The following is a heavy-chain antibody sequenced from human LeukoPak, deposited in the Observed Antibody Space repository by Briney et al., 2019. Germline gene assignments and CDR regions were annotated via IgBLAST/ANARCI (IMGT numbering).Heavy chain of an antibody. CDR1: GGTFSSYA. CDR2: IIPIFGTA. D-gene: IGHD6-13*01. Sequence: GSSVKVSCKASGGTFSSYAISWVRQAPGQGLEWMGGIIPIFGTANYAQKFQGRVTITTDESTTTGYMELSSLRSEDTAVYYCARSHAGYSSSWSAPDVWGKGTTVTVSS. V-gene: IGHV1-69*05. J-gene: IGHJ6*04. CDR3: ARSHAGYSSSWSAPDV.